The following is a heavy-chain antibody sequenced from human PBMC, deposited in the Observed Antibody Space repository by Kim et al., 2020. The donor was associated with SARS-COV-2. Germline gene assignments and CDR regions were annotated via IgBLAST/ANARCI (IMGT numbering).Heavy chain of an antibody. D-gene: IGHD3-3*02. V-gene: IGHV3-73*01. CDR2: IRSKANTYAT. CDR1: GFTFSDSA. CDR3: TRVPGMPLAFWYA. J-gene: IGHJ3*01. Sequence: GGSLRLSCAASGFTFSDSAIHWVRQASGKGLEWVGRIRSKANTYATAYTASVKGRFTISRDDSKNTAYLQMNILETEDTAVYFCTRVPGMPLAFWYA.